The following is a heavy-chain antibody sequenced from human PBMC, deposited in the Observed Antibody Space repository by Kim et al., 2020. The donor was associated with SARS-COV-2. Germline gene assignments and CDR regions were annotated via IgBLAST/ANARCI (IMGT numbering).Heavy chain of an antibody. CDR3: ARMTYYDILTGYYNAPSAGSPNDAFDI. V-gene: IGHV3-53*01. CDR2: IYSGGST. Sequence: GGSLRLSCAASGFTVSSNYMSWVRQAPGKGLEWVSVIYSGGSTYYADSVKGRFTISRDNSKNTLYLQMNSLRAEDTAVYYCARMTYYDILTGYYNAPSAGSPNDAFDIWGQGTMVTVSS. CDR1: GFTVSSNY. J-gene: IGHJ3*02. D-gene: IGHD3-9*01.